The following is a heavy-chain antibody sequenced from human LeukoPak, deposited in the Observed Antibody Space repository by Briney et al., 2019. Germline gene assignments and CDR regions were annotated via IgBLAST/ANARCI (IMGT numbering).Heavy chain of an antibody. Sequence: PGGSLRLSCAASGFTFSSYAMSWVRQAPGKGLEWVSAISGSGGSTYYADSVKGRFTISRDNSKNTLYLQMNSLRAEDTAVYYCAKDHNPKEWWLLPDWFDPWGQGTLVTVSS. V-gene: IGHV3-23*01. CDR2: ISGSGGST. D-gene: IGHD3-22*01. CDR3: AKDHNPKEWWLLPDWFDP. J-gene: IGHJ5*02. CDR1: GFTFSSYA.